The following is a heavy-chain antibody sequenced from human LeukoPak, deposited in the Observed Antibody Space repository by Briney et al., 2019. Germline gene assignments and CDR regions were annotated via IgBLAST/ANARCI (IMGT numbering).Heavy chain of an antibody. CDR2: ISWNSGSI. D-gene: IGHD3-10*01. J-gene: IGHJ4*02. V-gene: IGHV3-9*01. Sequence: PGGSLRLSCAASGFTFDDYAMHWVRHAPGKGLEWVSGISWNSGSIGYADSVKGRFTISRDNAKNSLYLQMNSLRAEDTALYYCAKVTGGRGAIDYWGQGTLVTVSS. CDR3: AKVTGGRGAIDY. CDR1: GFTFDDYA.